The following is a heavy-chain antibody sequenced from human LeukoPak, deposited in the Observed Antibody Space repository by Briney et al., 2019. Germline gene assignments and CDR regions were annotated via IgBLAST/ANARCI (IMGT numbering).Heavy chain of an antibody. CDR3: TRDRGTYNWFDP. D-gene: IGHD2-15*01. CDR2: IDKKDNLYAT. V-gene: IGHV3-73*01. Sequence: GGSLRLSCAASGFTFSGSAVHWVRQSSGKGLEWVGHIDKKDNLYATAYAESVKGRFTISRDDSKDTAFLHMDSLKTEDTALYYCTRDRGTYNWFDPWGQGTLVTVSS. CDR1: GFTFSGSA. J-gene: IGHJ5*02.